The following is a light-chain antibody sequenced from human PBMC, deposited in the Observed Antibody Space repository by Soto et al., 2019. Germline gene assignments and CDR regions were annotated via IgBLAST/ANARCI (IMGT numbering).Light chain of an antibody. J-gene: IGLJ2*01. CDR2: DDR. V-gene: IGLV3-21*02. Sequence: SSELTQPPSVSVAPGQTARITCGGTNIGRKSVHWYQKPGQAPVVVVYDDRDRPSGIPERFSGSNSGNTAALTISRVEAGDEADYYCQLWDSNSDHVVFGGGTKLTVL. CDR3: QLWDSNSDHVV. CDR1: NIGRKS.